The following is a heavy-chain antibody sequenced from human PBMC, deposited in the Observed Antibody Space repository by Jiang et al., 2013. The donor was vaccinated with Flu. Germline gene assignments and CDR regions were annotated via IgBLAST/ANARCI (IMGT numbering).Heavy chain of an antibody. V-gene: IGHV6-1*01. Sequence: QTLSLTCAISGDSVSSNNAAWNWIRQSPSRGLEWLGRTYYRSKWYSDYAIFVKSRITINPDTSKNQFSLQLNSVTPEDAAVYFCARDFRAVAGTGYDYYGMDVWGQGTTGHRLL. CDR1: GDSVSSNNAA. CDR3: ARDFRAVAGTGYDYYGMDV. D-gene: IGHD6-19*01. CDR2: TYYRSKWYS. J-gene: IGHJ6*02.